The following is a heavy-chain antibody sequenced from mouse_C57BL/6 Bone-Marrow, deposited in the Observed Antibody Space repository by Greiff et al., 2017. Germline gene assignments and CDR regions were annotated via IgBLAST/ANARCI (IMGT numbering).Heavy chain of an antibody. Sequence: EVKLQQSGPELVKPGASVKISCKASGYTFTDYYMNWVKQSHGKSLEWIGDINPNNGGTSYNQKFKGKATLTVDKSSSTAYMELRSLTSEDSAVYYCAREEGWGYAMDYWGQGTSVTVSS. V-gene: IGHV1-26*01. D-gene: IGHD2-3*01. CDR1: GYTFTDYY. CDR2: INPNNGGT. J-gene: IGHJ4*01. CDR3: AREEGWGYAMDY.